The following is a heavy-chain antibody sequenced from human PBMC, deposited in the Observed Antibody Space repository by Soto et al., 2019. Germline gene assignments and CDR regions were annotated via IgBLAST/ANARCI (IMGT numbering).Heavy chain of an antibody. CDR3: ARAHAPTLPFDY. J-gene: IGHJ4*01. CDR2: IFHSGNA. Sequence: LSLTCTVSDGSMRNVYWSWIRQPPGKRLEWIGFIFHSGNAKYNPSLKSRVTISIDTSKSQFSLSLDSVTAADTAVYFCARAHAPTLPFDYWGLGTPVTVSS. D-gene: IGHD2-15*01. V-gene: IGHV4-59*01. CDR1: DGSMRNVY.